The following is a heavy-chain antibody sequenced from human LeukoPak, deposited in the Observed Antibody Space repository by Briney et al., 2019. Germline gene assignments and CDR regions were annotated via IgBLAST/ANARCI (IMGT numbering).Heavy chain of an antibody. Sequence: SETLSLTCSVSCDSVSRSDSYWDWIRQPPGNGLQWIETIYYSGSIFYSPSLRSRVTISVDTSNHQFSLNLQSVTAADTAVYSCASRRYYDGSGYLEWGQGTLLSVSA. CDR3: ASRRYYDGSGYLE. CDR2: IYYSGSI. V-gene: IGHV4-39*01. J-gene: IGHJ1*01. CDR1: CDSVSRSDSY. D-gene: IGHD3-22*01.